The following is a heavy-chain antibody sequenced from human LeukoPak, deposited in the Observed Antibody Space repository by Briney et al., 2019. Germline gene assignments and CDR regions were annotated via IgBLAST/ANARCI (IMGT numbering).Heavy chain of an antibody. CDR3: ATKVLRSGYTYGFGNY. V-gene: IGHV1-24*01. Sequence: ASVKVSCKASGYTFTGYYMHWVRQAPGQGLEWMGGFDPEDGETIYAQKFQGRVTMTEDTSTDTAYMELSSLRSEDTAVYYCATKVLRSGYTYGFGNYWGQGTLVTVSS. CDR1: GYTFTGYY. CDR2: FDPEDGET. J-gene: IGHJ4*02. D-gene: IGHD5-18*01.